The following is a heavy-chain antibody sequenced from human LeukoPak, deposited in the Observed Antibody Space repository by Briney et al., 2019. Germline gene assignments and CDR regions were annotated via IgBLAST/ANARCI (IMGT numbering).Heavy chain of an antibody. D-gene: IGHD6-13*01. CDR1: GFTFSSYG. Sequence: VQPGRSLRLSCAASGFTFSSYGMHWVRQAPGKGLEWVAVIWYDTSNKYYADSVKGRFTISRDNSKNTLYLLMNSLRAEDTAVYYCARDLAAAGTWFDPWGQGTLVTVSS. J-gene: IGHJ5*02. CDR3: ARDLAAAGTWFDP. V-gene: IGHV3-33*01. CDR2: IWYDTSNK.